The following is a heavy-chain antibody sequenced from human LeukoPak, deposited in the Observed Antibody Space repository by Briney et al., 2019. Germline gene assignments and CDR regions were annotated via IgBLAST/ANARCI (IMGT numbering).Heavy chain of an antibody. CDR3: ARRRYSGYDTDYGDFDYFDY. D-gene: IGHD5-12*01. V-gene: IGHV4-59*08. CDR1: GGSISSYY. CDR2: IYYSGST. J-gene: IGHJ4*02. Sequence: PSETLSLTCTVSGGSISSYYWSWIRQPPGKGLEWIGYIYYSGSTNYNPSLKSRVTISVDTSKNQFSLKLSSVTAADTAVCYCARRRYSGYDTDYGDFDYFDYWGQGTLVTVSS.